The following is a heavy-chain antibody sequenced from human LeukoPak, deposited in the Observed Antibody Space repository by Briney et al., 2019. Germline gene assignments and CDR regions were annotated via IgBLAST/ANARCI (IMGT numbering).Heavy chain of an antibody. Sequence: SETLSLTCTVSGGSISSGGYYWSWIRQPPGKGLEWIGYIYHSGSTYYNPSLKSRVTISVDRSKNQFSLKLSSVTAADTAVYYCAREPKLTTSERGGFDPWSQGTLVTVSS. CDR1: GGSISSGGYY. V-gene: IGHV4-30-2*01. D-gene: IGHD1-1*01. CDR3: AREPKLTTSERGGFDP. J-gene: IGHJ5*02. CDR2: IYHSGST.